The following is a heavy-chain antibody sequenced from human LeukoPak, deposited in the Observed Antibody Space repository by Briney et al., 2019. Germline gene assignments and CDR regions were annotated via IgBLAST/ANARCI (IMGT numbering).Heavy chain of an antibody. J-gene: IGHJ4*02. CDR2: ISFYNGDT. CDR3: ARVTYYYDSGRQDEFDY. Sequence: ASVTVSCKASGLSLTHDGISWVRQAPGQGLVWMGWISFYNGDTLYAQNLQGRLTVTTDTSTSTAFMELTSLTSDDTAIYFCARVTYYYDSGRQDEFDYWGQGTLVTVSS. CDR1: GLSLTHDG. D-gene: IGHD3-10*01. V-gene: IGHV1-18*01.